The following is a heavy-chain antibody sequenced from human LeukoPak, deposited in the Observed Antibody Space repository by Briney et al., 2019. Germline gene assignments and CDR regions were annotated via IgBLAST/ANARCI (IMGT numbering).Heavy chain of an antibody. Sequence: SETLSLTCAVYGGSFSGYYWSWIRQPPGKGLEWIGEINHSGSTNYNPSLKSRVTISVDTSKNQFSLKLSSVTAADTAVYYCARGLYGSTSCYQYWGQGTLVTVSS. D-gene: IGHD2-2*01. CDR1: GGSFSGYY. CDR2: INHSGST. CDR3: ARGLYGSTSCYQY. V-gene: IGHV4-34*01. J-gene: IGHJ4*02.